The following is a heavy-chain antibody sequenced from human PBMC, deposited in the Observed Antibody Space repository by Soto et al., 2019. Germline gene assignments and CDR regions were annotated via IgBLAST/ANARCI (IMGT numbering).Heavy chain of an antibody. CDR3: AKIRTGDLPRSDAFDI. J-gene: IGHJ3*02. CDR1: GFTFSSYA. Sequence: GGSLRLSCAASGFTFSSYAMSWVRQAPGKGLEWVSAISGSGGSTYYADSVKGRFTISRDNSKNTLYLQMNSLRAEDTAVYYCAKIRTGDLPRSDAFDIWGQGTMVTVSS. CDR2: ISGSGGST. D-gene: IGHD7-27*01. V-gene: IGHV3-23*01.